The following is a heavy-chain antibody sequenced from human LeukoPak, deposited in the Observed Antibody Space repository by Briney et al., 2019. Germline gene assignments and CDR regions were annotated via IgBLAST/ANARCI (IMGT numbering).Heavy chain of an antibody. CDR1: GGSISSGSYS. V-gene: IGHV4-61*02. CDR2: IWTDGGP. CDR3: ARSPLDRYDFWSGYSSLYYYYYMDV. J-gene: IGHJ6*03. Sequence: PSETLSLTCTVSGGSISSGSYSWTWIRQPAGKGLEWIGRIWTDGGPSYKASLKSRLTISVDTSKNQFSLKLSSVTAADTAVYHCARSPLDRYDFWSGYSSLYYYYYMDVWGKGTTVTVSS. D-gene: IGHD3-3*01.